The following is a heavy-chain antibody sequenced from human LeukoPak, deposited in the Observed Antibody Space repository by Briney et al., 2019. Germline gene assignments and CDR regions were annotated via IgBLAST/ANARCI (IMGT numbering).Heavy chain of an antibody. J-gene: IGHJ4*02. D-gene: IGHD6-19*01. CDR3: ARVLSGWYYFDY. CDR1: GGSISTYY. CDR2: IYHTGTT. V-gene: IGHV4-59*08. Sequence: SETLSLTCTVSGGSISTYYWSWIRQPPGKGLEWIGYIYHTGTTNYNPSLKSRVTISVDTSKNQFSLKLSSVTAADTAVYYCARVLSGWYYFDYWGQGTLVTVSS.